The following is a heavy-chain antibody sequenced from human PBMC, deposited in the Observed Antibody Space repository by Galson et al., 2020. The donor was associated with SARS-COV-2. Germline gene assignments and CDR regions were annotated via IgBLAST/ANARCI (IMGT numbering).Heavy chain of an antibody. CDR1: EFSFSSNW. CDR2: MNRDGSER. J-gene: IGHJ4*02. CDR3: ARDGI. Sequence: GGSLRLSCAASEFSFSSNWMTWVRQAQGKGLEWVASMNRDGSERYYVDSVKGRFTIFRDTAENSLYLQMNSLRVEDTATYYCARDGIWGQGTLVTVSS. D-gene: IGHD1-26*01. V-gene: IGHV3-7*01.